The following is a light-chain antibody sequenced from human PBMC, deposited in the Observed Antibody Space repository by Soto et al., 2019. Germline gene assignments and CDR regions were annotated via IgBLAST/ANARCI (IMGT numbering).Light chain of an antibody. CDR2: GAS. J-gene: IGKJ1*01. CDR1: QSVSSSF. CDR3: QQYDSSPWT. Sequence: EIVLTQSPGTLSLSPGERATLSCRASQSVSSSFLAWYQQKPGQAPRLLIYGASSRATGIPDRFSGSGSGSDFTLTISRVEPEDFAVYYCQQYDSSPWTFGQGTTVEIK. V-gene: IGKV3-20*01.